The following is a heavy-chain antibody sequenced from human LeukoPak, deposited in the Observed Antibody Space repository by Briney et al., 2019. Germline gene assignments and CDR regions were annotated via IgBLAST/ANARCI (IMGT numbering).Heavy chain of an antibody. V-gene: IGHV3-53*01. D-gene: IGHD1-7*01. CDR1: GFTVSSNY. CDR2: IYSGGST. Sequence: GGSLRLSCAASGFTVSSNYMSWVRQAPGKGLEWVSLIYSGGSTYYADSVKGRFTISRDNAKNTLYLQMNSLRAEDTAVYYCARRPTITGTTLFDFWGQGTLVTVSS. J-gene: IGHJ4*02. CDR3: ARRPTITGTTLFDF.